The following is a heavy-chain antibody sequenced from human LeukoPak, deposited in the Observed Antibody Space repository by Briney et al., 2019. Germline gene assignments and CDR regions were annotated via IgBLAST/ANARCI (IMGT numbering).Heavy chain of an antibody. J-gene: IGHJ4*02. V-gene: IGHV1-2*02. CDR3: ARESGVVVVAATEYYFDY. CDR1: GYTFTSYY. Sequence: ASVKVSCKASGYTFTSYYMHWVRQAPGQGLEWMGWINPNSGGTNYAQKFQGRVTMTRDTSISTAYMELSRLRSDDTAVYYCARESGVVVVAATEYYFDYWGQGTLVTVSS. D-gene: IGHD2-15*01. CDR2: INPNSGGT.